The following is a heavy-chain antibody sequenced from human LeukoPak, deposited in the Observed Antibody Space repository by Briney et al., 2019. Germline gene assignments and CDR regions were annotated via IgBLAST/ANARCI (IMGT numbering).Heavy chain of an antibody. V-gene: IGHV4-38-2*02. D-gene: IGHD5-12*01. CDR3: SLVATITYYFDY. CDR1: GYSLSSGYY. CDR2: IYHSGST. Sequence: PSETLSLTCTVSGYSLSSGYYWGWIRPPPGKGLGWIVSIYHSGSTYYNPSLKSRVTISVDTSKNQFSLKLSSVTAADAAVYYCSLVATITYYFDYWGQGTLVTVSS. J-gene: IGHJ4*02.